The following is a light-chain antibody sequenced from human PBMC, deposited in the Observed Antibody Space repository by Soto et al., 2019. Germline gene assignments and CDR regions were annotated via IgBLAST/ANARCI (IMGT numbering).Light chain of an antibody. CDR3: QQYNSYSLT. J-gene: IGKJ1*01. CDR1: QSLSSW. Sequence: DIQMTQSPSTLSASVGDRVTITCRASQSLSSWLAWYQQKPGKAPKLLIYKASSLESGVPSRFSGRGSGTEFTLTISSLQPDDFATYYCQQYNSYSLTFGQGTKVEIK. CDR2: KAS. V-gene: IGKV1-5*03.